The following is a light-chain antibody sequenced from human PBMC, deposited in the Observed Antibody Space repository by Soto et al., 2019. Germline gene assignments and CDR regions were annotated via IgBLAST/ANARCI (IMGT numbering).Light chain of an antibody. Sequence: DIQMTQSPSTLSASVGDRVTITCRASQSISSWLAWYQQKPGKAPKLLIYDASSLESGVPSRFSGSGSATEFTLTISSLQPDDFATYYCQQYNSYSPWTFGQGTKVDI. CDR3: QQYNSYSPWT. J-gene: IGKJ1*01. CDR1: QSISSW. V-gene: IGKV1-5*01. CDR2: DAS.